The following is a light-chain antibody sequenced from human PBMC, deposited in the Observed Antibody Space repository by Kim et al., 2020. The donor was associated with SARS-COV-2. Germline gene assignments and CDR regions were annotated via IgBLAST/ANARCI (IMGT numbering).Light chain of an antibody. J-gene: IGLJ1*01. CDR2: EVN. V-gene: IGLV2-8*01. CDR3: TSFNGNFYV. Sequence: PGQSGTLSCTGTSSDFGVYNYVSWYQHHPGKAPTLILYEVNRRPSGVPDRFSGFRSGNAASLTVSGLQAEDEADYYCTSFNGNFYVFGTGTKVTVL. CDR1: SSDFGVYNY.